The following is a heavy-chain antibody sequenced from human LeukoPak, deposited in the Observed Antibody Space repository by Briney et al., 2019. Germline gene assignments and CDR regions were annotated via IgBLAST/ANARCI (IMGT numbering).Heavy chain of an antibody. CDR3: AKDFYSSSWYYFDY. CDR2: ISWNSGSI. D-gene: IGHD6-13*01. CDR1: GFTFDDYA. Sequence: GRSLRLSCAASGFTFDDYAMHWVRQAPGKGLERVSGISWNSGSIGYADSVKGRFTISRDNAKNSLYLQMNSLRAEDMALYYCAKDFYSSSWYYFDYWGQGTLVTVSS. V-gene: IGHV3-9*03. J-gene: IGHJ4*02.